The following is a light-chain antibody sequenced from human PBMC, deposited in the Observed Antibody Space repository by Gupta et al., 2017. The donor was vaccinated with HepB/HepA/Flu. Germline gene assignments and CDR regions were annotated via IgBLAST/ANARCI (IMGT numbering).Light chain of an antibody. CDR1: QSLLYSNGYNY. V-gene: IGKV2-28*01. CDR3: MQALQTPLT. CDR2: LSS. Sequence: DIVLTQSPLSLPVTPVEPDSISCRSSQSLLYSNGYNYLDWYLQKPGQSPQLLLYLSSNRASGVPDRFSGSGSGTDFTLKISRVEAEDVGVYYCMQALQTPLTFGGGTKVEIK. J-gene: IGKJ4*01.